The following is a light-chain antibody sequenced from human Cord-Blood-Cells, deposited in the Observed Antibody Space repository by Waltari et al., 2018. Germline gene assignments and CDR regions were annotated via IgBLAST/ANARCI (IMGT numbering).Light chain of an antibody. CDR1: QSLLHSNGYNY. Sequence: DIVMTQSPLSLPVTPGEPASISCRSSQSLLHSNGYNYLDWYLQKPGQSPQLLIYLGSNRASRVPDRFSGSGSGTDFTLKISRVEAEDVGVYYCMQALQNLLTFGGGTKVEIK. J-gene: IGKJ4*01. V-gene: IGKV2-28*01. CDR3: MQALQNLLT. CDR2: LGS.